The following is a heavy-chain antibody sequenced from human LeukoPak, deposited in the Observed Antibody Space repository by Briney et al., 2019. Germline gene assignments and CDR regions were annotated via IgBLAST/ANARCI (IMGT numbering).Heavy chain of an antibody. CDR2: INPSGGST. V-gene: IGHV1-46*02. CDR3: ARQGTYSSAIGMGY. Sequence: ASVKVSYKASGYTFNNHYMYWVRQAPGQGLEWMGVINPSGGSTSYAQKFQGRVTMTRDTSTRTVYMEVNSLRSEDTAVYYCARQGTYSSAIGMGYWGQGTLVTVSS. D-gene: IGHD6-19*01. CDR1: GYTFNNHY. J-gene: IGHJ4*02.